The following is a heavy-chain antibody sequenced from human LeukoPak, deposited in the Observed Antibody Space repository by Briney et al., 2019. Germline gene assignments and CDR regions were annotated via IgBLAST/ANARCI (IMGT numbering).Heavy chain of an antibody. D-gene: IGHD2-21*01. CDR2: IRSSSSYI. J-gene: IGHJ3*02. Sequence: GGSLRLSCAAYGFTFSSYSMNWVRQAPGKGLEWVSSIRSSSSYIYYADSVKGRFTISRDNAKNSLYLKMNSLRVEDTAVYYCARDESGDNDAFDIWGQGTMVTVSS. V-gene: IGHV3-21*01. CDR1: GFTFSSYS. CDR3: ARDESGDNDAFDI.